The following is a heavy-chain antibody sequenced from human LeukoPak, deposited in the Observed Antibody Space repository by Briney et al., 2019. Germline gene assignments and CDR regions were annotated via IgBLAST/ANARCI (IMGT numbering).Heavy chain of an antibody. CDR3: ARDTSGYGSFDP. Sequence: GGSLRLSCAASGFTFSSYSMNWVRQAPGKGLEWVSSISSSSSYIYYADSVKGRFAISRDNAKNSLYLQMNSLRAEDTAEYYCARDTSGYGSFDPWGQGTLVTVSS. CDR2: ISSSSSYI. J-gene: IGHJ5*02. V-gene: IGHV3-21*01. D-gene: IGHD5-18*01. CDR1: GFTFSSYS.